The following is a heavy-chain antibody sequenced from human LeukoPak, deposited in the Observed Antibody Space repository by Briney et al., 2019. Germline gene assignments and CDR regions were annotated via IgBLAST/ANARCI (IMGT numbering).Heavy chain of an antibody. CDR1: GFTFSSYA. J-gene: IGHJ5*02. V-gene: IGHV3-23*01. Sequence: GGSLRLSCAASGFTFSSYAMSWVRQAPGKGLEWVSAISGSGGSTYYADSVKGRFTISRDNSKNTLYLQMNSLRAEDTAVYYCAKLGIAVVVAATTWFGPWGRGTLVTVSS. CDR2: ISGSGGST. D-gene: IGHD2-15*01. CDR3: AKLGIAVVVAATTWFGP.